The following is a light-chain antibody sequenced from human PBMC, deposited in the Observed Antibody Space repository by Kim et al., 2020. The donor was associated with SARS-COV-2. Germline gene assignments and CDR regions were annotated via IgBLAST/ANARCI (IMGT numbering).Light chain of an antibody. CDR3: QQSYSTLALT. Sequence: SAAVGARVTITCRASQSISSYLNWYQQKPGKAPKLLIYAASSLQSGVPSRFSGSGSGTDFTLTISSLQPEDFATYYCQQSYSTLALTFGGGTKVDIK. CDR2: AAS. V-gene: IGKV1-39*01. J-gene: IGKJ4*01. CDR1: QSISSY.